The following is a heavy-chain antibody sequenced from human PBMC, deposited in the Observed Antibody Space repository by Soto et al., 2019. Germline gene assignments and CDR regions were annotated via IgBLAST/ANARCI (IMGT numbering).Heavy chain of an antibody. V-gene: IGHV1-46*01. CDR3: ARDARYSSSWYGNWFDP. CDR1: GYTFTSYY. J-gene: IGHJ5*02. Sequence: ASVKVSCKASGYTFTSYYMHWVRQAPGQGLEWMGIINPSGGSTSYAQKFQGRVTMTRDTSTSTVYMELSSLRSEDTAVYYCARDARYSSSWYGNWFDPWGQGTLVTVSS. D-gene: IGHD6-13*01. CDR2: INPSGGST.